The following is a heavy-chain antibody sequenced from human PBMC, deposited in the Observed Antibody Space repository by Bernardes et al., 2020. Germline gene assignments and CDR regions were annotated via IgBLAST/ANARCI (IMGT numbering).Heavy chain of an antibody. CDR3: ARGRTYYYDSSGPKGGCFDY. CDR1: GYTFTSYG. CDR2: ISAYNGNT. D-gene: IGHD3-22*01. J-gene: IGHJ4*02. Sequence: ASVKVSCKASGYTFTSYGISWVRQAPGQGLEWMGWISAYNGNTNYAQKLQGRVTMTTDTSTSTAYMELRSLRSDDTAVYYCARGRTYYYDSSGPKGGCFDYWGQGTLVTVSS. V-gene: IGHV1-18*01.